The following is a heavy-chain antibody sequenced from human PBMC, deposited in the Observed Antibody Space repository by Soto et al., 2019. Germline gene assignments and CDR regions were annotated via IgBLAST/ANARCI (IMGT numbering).Heavy chain of an antibody. CDR3: ARVVPGAEAWFGP. CDR1: GYTFTSYS. J-gene: IGHJ5*02. D-gene: IGHD2-2*01. V-gene: IGHV1-18*01. CDR2: ISAYNGNT. Sequence: ASVKVSCKASGYTFTSYSMHWVRQAPGQGLEWMGWISAYNGNTNYAQKLQGRVSMTTDTSTTTAYMELRSLRSDDTAVYYCARVVPGAEAWFGPWGQGTLVTVSS.